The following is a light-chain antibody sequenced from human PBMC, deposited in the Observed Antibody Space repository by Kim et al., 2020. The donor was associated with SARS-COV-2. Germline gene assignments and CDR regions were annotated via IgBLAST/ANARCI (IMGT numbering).Light chain of an antibody. CDR3: NSYAGSNTLV. J-gene: IGLJ1*01. CDR2: EVS. Sequence: QSVVTQPASVSASPGQSITISCTGTSSDIGAYNYVSWYRQHPGRAPTLMIYEVSGRPSGISSRFSGSKSGNTASLTISGLQAEDEADYYCNSYAGSNTLVFGSGTKVTVL. V-gene: IGLV2-14*03. CDR1: SSDIGAYNY.